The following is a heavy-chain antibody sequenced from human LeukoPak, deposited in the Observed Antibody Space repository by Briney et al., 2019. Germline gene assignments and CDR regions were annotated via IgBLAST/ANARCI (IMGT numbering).Heavy chain of an antibody. CDR2: VSDDGNNI. CDR1: GFTFSNYP. CDR3: VRDRGSTGYYDY. Sequence: GSLRLSCAASGFTFSNYPMHWVRQAPGKGLEWVAVVSDDGNNIYYADSVKGRFTISRDNSKNTLYLQTNSLRAEDTALYYCVRDRGSTGYYDYWGQGTLVTVSS. J-gene: IGHJ4*02. V-gene: IGHV3-30*04. D-gene: IGHD2-2*01.